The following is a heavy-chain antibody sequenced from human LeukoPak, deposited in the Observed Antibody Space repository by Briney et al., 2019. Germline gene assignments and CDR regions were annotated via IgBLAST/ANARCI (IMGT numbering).Heavy chain of an antibody. D-gene: IGHD3-3*01. CDR1: GFTFSSYW. Sequence: PGGSLRLSCAASGFTFSSYWMSWARQAPGKGLEWVANIKQDGSEKYYVDSVKGRFTISRDNAKNSLYLQMNSLRAEDTAVYYCARVEYYDFWSGYLGAGYYYGMDVWGQGTTVTVSS. CDR2: IKQDGSEK. J-gene: IGHJ6*02. CDR3: ARVEYYDFWSGYLGAGYYYGMDV. V-gene: IGHV3-7*01.